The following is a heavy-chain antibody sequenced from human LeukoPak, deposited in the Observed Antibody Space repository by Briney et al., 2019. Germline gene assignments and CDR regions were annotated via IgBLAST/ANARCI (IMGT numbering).Heavy chain of an antibody. CDR2: IYYSGST. V-gene: IGHV4-61*08. CDR1: GGAITSGGYS. Sequence: PSQTLSLTCTVSGGAITSGGYSWNWIRQPPGKGLEWIGYIYYSGSTNYNPSLKSRVTISVDTSKNQFSLKLSSVTAADTAVYYCARLKAVYRGYGMDVWGQGTTVTVSS. D-gene: IGHD1-14*01. CDR3: ARLKAVYRGYGMDV. J-gene: IGHJ6*02.